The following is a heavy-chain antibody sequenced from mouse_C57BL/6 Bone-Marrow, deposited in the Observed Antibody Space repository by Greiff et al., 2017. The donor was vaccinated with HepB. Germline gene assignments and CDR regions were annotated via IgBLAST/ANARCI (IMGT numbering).Heavy chain of an antibody. Sequence: DVMLVESGGGLVQPGGSLSLSCAASGFTFTDYYMRWVRQPPGKALEWLGFIRNKANGYTAEYSASVKGRFTISRDNSQSILYLQMNALRAEDSATYYYARSTYGSSYHYYSMDYWGQGTSVTVSS. D-gene: IGHD1-1*01. CDR2: IRNKANGYTA. V-gene: IGHV7-3*01. CDR1: GFTFTDYY. CDR3: ARSTYGSSYHYYSMDY. J-gene: IGHJ4*01.